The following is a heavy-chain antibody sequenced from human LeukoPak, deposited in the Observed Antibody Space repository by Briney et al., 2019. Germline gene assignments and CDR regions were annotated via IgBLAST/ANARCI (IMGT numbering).Heavy chain of an antibody. Sequence: PSETLSLTCTVSGGSISSGSYYWSWIRQPAGKGLEWIGRIYTSGSTNYNPSLKSRVTISVDTSKNQFSLKLSSVTAADTAVYYCAREPLPKGIVVVPGANFYYYMDVWGKGTTVTVSS. J-gene: IGHJ6*03. CDR3: AREPLPKGIVVVPGANFYYYMDV. V-gene: IGHV4-61*02. CDR1: GGSISSGSYY. D-gene: IGHD2-2*01. CDR2: IYTSGST.